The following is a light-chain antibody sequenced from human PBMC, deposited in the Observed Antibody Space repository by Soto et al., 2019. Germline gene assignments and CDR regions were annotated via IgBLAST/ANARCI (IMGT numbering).Light chain of an antibody. V-gene: IGKV1-27*01. Sequence: DIQMTQSPSSLSASVGDRVTITCRASQGINNYLAWYQQRPGKVPKLLIYAASTLQSGVPSRFRGSRSGTDFTLTISRLEPEDFAIYYCHQYGNSPFTFGPGTKVEI. CDR2: AAS. J-gene: IGKJ3*01. CDR1: QGINNY. CDR3: HQYGNSPFT.